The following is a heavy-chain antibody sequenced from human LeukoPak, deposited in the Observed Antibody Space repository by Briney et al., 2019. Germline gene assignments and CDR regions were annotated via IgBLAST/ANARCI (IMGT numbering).Heavy chain of an antibody. CDR1: GLSVSAYY. J-gene: IGHJ4*02. CDR3: ASDRDSSTWSYY. CDR2: IDSGGSGGST. Sequence: QPGGSLRLSCAASGLSVSAYYMSWVRQAPGKGLEWGSVIDSGGSGGSTYYADSVKGRFTISRDNSKNTLFLQMNSLRAEDTAVYYCASDRDSSTWSYYWGQGTLVTVSS. V-gene: IGHV3-53*01. D-gene: IGHD6-13*01.